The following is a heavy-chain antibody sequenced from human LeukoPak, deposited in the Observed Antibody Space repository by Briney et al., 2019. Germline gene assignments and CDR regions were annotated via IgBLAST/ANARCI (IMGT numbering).Heavy chain of an antibody. CDR3: ARAPFSGYYYTWFDP. J-gene: IGHJ5*02. CDR1: GGSFSGYY. V-gene: IGHV4-34*01. Sequence: SETLSLTCAVYGGSFSGYYWSWIRQPPGKGLEWIGEINHSGSTNYNPSLKSRVTISVDTSKNQFSLKLSSVTAADTAVYYCARAPFSGYYYTWFDPWGQGTLVTVSS. D-gene: IGHD3-22*01. CDR2: INHSGST.